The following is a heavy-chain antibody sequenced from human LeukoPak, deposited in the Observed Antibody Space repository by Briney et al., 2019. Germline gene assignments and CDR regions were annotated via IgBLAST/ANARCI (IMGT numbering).Heavy chain of an antibody. CDR1: GFTFSGYW. D-gene: IGHD6-19*01. CDR2: INSDGSTT. J-gene: IGHJ4*02. V-gene: IGHV3-74*01. CDR3: ARVIYSGWQGELSD. Sequence: GGSLRLSCAASGFTFSGYWMHWVRQAPGKGLVWVSRINSDGSTTSYPDSVMGRFTISRDNAKNTLYLQMNSLRAEDTAVYYCARVIYSGWQGELSDWGQGTLVTVSS.